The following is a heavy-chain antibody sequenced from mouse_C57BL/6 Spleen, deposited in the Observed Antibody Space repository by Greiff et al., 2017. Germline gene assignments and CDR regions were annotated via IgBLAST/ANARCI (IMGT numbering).Heavy chain of an antibody. J-gene: IGHJ2*01. D-gene: IGHD3-2*02. CDR1: GYTFTSYW. V-gene: IGHV1-61*01. Sequence: QVQLQQPGAELVRPGSSVKLSCKASGYTFTSYWMDWVKQRPGQGLEWIGNIYPSDSENHYNQKFKYKATLTVDKASSTAYMQRSSLTAEDSAVYYCASGSSGYLDYWGQGTTLTVSS. CDR2: IYPSDSEN. CDR3: ASGSSGYLDY.